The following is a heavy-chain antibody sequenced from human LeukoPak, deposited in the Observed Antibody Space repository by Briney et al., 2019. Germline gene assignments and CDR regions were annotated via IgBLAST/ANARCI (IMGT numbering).Heavy chain of an antibody. Sequence: SETLSLTCTVSGYSISSGYYWGWIRQPPGKGLEWIGSIYHSGSTYYNPSLKSRVTISVDTSKNQFSLKLSSVTAADTAVYYCARDQLGIVGALGYFDYWGQGTLVAVSS. D-gene: IGHD1-26*01. J-gene: IGHJ4*02. CDR3: ARDQLGIVGALGYFDY. CDR1: GYSISSGYY. V-gene: IGHV4-38-2*02. CDR2: IYHSGST.